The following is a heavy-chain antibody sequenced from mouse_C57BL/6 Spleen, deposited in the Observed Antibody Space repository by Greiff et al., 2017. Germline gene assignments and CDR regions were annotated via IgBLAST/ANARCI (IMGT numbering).Heavy chain of an antibody. CDR1: GYTFTSYW. D-gene: IGHD1-1*01. CDR2: IDPNSGGT. CDR3: ARRYYGSTPYWYFDV. J-gene: IGHJ1*03. Sequence: QVQLQQPGAELVKPGASVKLSCKASGYTFTSYWMHWVKQRPGRGLEWIGRIDPNSGGTKYNEKFKSKATLTVDKPSSTAYMRLSSLTSEDSAVYYCARRYYGSTPYWYFDVWGTGTTVTVSS. V-gene: IGHV1-72*01.